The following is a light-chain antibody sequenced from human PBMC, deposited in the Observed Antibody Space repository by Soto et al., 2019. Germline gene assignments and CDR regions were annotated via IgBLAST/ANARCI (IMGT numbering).Light chain of an antibody. CDR3: MQALQTPYT. CDR2: LGS. Sequence: DIVMTQSPLSLPVTHGEPASISCRSSQSLLHSNGYNYLDWYLQKPGQSPQLLIYLGSNRASGVPDRFRGSGSGTDFTLKISRVEAEDVGVYYCMQALQTPYTFGQGTKLEIK. V-gene: IGKV2-28*01. J-gene: IGKJ2*01. CDR1: QSLLHSNGYNY.